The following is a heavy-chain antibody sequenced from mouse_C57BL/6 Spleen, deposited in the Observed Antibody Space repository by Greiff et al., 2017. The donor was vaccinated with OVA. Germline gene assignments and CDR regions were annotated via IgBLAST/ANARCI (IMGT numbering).Heavy chain of an antibody. CDR3: AREAYYYCGSSYESYYAMDY. J-gene: IGHJ4*01. CDR1: GYTFTTYP. V-gene: IGHV1-47*01. D-gene: IGHD1-1*01. Sequence: QVQLKQSGAELVKPGASVKMSCKASGYTFTTYPIEWMKQNHGKSLEWIGNFHPYNDDTKSNEKFKGKATLPVEKSSSTVYLEHSRLKSDESAVNYCAREAYYYCGSSYESYYAMDYWGQGTTVTVSS. CDR2: FHPYNDDT.